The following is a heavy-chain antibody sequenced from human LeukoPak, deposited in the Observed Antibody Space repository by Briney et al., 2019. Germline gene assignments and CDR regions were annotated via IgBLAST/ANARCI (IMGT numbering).Heavy chain of an antibody. J-gene: IGHJ4*02. Sequence: GGSLRLSCTASGFTFGDYAMSWFRQAPGKGLEWVGFIRSKAYGGTTEYAASVKGRFTISRDDSKSIAYLQMNSLKTEETAVYYCTTDAGYSSGWPDYYFDYWGQGTLVTVSS. D-gene: IGHD6-19*01. CDR1: GFTFGDYA. CDR3: TTDAGYSSGWPDYYFDY. V-gene: IGHV3-49*03. CDR2: IRSKAYGGTT.